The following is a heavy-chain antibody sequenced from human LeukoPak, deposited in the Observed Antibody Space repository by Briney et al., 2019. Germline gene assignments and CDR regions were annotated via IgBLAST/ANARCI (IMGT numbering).Heavy chain of an antibody. V-gene: IGHV3-53*01. CDR3: VRGVEALAANTLAY. CDR1: GFTVITND. Sequence: GGSLRHSRAASGFTVITNDMTWVRPAPGRGLEYGSDLYSDGNTKYADSVQGRFTISRDNSKNTLYLEMNSLSPDDTAVYYCVRGVEALAANTLAYWGQGTLVTVSS. CDR2: LYSDGNT. J-gene: IGHJ4*02. D-gene: IGHD6-19*01.